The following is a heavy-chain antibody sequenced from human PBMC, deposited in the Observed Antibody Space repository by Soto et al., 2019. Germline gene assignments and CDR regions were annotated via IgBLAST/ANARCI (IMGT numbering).Heavy chain of an antibody. J-gene: IGHJ4*02. Sequence: QLQLQKSGPRLVKPSDTLSLTCTVSGGSISTNSYYWGWIRQPPGKGLEWIGSIYYSGSTFYNPSLKSRVTISVDTSKHQFSLKLSSVTAADTAVFFCARRGSGSWYFDYWGQGTLVTVSS. CDR2: IYYSGST. D-gene: IGHD6-13*01. CDR1: GGSISTNSYY. V-gene: IGHV4-39*01. CDR3: ARRGSGSWYFDY.